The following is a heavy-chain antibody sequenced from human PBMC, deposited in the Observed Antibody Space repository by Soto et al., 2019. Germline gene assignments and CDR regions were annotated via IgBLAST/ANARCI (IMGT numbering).Heavy chain of an antibody. CDR1: GGTFSSYA. D-gene: IGHD2-15*01. CDR3: AGDPIFCSGGSCYWHGMDV. V-gene: IGHV1-69*13. Sequence: SVKVSCKASGGTFSSYAISWVRQAPGQGLEWMGGIIPIFGTANYAQKFQGRVTITADESTSTAYMELSSLRSEDTAVYYCAGDPIFCSGGSCYWHGMDVWGQGTTVTVSS. CDR2: IIPIFGTA. J-gene: IGHJ6*02.